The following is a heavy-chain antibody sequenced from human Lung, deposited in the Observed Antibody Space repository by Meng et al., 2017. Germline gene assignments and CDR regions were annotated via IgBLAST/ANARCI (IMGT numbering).Heavy chain of an antibody. V-gene: IGHV4-34*01. Sequence: QAPSQQWGPGRLHPSETLFLTCLVSGGSFSDYYWSWIRQPPGKGLEWIGEINHSGSTNYNPSLESRATISVDTSQNNLSLKLSSVTAADSAVYYCARGPTTMAHDFDYWGQGTLVTVAS. J-gene: IGHJ4*02. CDR3: ARGPTTMAHDFDY. CDR2: INHSGST. CDR1: GGSFSDYY. D-gene: IGHD4-11*01.